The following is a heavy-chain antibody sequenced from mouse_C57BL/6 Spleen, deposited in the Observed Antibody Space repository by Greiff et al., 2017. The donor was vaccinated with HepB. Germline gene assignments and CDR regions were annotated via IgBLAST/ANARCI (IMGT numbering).Heavy chain of an antibody. CDR3: ARGGNYEWFAY. CDR2: ISSGSSTI. J-gene: IGHJ3*01. D-gene: IGHD2-1*01. V-gene: IGHV5-17*01. Sequence: EVKLVESGGGLVKPGGSLKLSCAASGFTFSDYGMHWVRQAPEKGLELVAYISSGSSTIYYADTVKGRFTISRDNAKNTLFLQMTSLRSEDTAMYYCARGGNYEWFAYWGQGTLVTVSA. CDR1: GFTFSDYG.